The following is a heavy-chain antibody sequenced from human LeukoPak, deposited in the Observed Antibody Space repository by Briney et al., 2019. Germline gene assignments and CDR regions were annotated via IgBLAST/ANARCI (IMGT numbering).Heavy chain of an antibody. CDR3: AKDISPLWFGDGDWNARGFDY. CDR1: GFTFSSYS. J-gene: IGHJ4*02. V-gene: IGHV3-48*04. D-gene: IGHD3-10*01. CDR2: ISSSSSTI. Sequence: PGGPLRLPCAASGFTFSSYSMNWVRKAPGKGLEWVSYISSSSSTIYYAASVKGRFTISRDNSKNSLYLQMNSLRTEATALSYCAKDISPLWFGDGDWNARGFDYWGQGTLVTVSS.